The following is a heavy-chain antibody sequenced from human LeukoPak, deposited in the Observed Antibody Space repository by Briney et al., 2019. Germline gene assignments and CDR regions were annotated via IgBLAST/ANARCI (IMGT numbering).Heavy chain of an antibody. CDR1: GFTFSSYS. D-gene: IGHD3-22*01. Sequence: GGSLRLSCAASGFTFSSYSMNWVRQAPGKGLEWVSSISSSSSYIYYADSVKGRFAISRDNAKNSLYLQMNSLRAEGTAVYYCARSYDSSGYTLYSFDYWGQGTLVTVSS. J-gene: IGHJ4*02. V-gene: IGHV3-21*01. CDR3: ARSYDSSGYTLYSFDY. CDR2: ISSSSSYI.